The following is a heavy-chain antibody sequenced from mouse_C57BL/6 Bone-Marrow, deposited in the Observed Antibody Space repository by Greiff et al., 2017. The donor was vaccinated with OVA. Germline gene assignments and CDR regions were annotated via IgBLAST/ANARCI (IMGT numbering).Heavy chain of an antibody. CDR2: FYPGSGSI. V-gene: IGHV1-62-2*01. CDR3: ARNAKGYYDY. CDR1: GYNFTEYT. J-gene: IGHJ2*01. Sequence: VKLQESGAELVKPGASVKLSCKASGYNFTEYTIHWVKQRSGQGLEWIGWFYPGSGSIKYNEKFKDKDTLTAEKSSSTVDMELSRLTSEDYAVYYCARNAKGYYDYWGQGTTLTVSS.